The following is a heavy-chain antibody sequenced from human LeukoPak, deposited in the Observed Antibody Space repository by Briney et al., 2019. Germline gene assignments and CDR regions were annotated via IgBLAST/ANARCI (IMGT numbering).Heavy chain of an antibody. CDR3: AREQGSTGYFEY. V-gene: IGHV4-38-2*02. CDR2: IYHSGST. J-gene: IGHJ4*02. Sequence: SETLSLTCTVSGYSISSGYYWGWIRQPPGKGLEWIGSIYHSGSTYYNPSLKSRVTISVDTSKNQFSLKLSSVTAADTAVYYCAREQGSTGYFEYWGQGTLVTVSS. CDR1: GYSISSGYY. D-gene: IGHD2-2*01.